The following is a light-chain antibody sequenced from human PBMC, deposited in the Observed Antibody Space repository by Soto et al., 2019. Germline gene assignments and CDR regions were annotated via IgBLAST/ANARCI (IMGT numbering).Light chain of an antibody. J-gene: IGKJ1*01. V-gene: IGKV1-12*01. CDR2: AAS. CDR3: QQSNSFPT. CDR1: QAISTW. Sequence: DIQMTQSPSSVFASVGDRVTITCRASQAISTWLAWYQQKPGKAPKLLIYAASSLHSGVPSRFSGSGSGTDFTLTISSLQPEDFATYYCQQSNSFPTFGQGTKVEIK.